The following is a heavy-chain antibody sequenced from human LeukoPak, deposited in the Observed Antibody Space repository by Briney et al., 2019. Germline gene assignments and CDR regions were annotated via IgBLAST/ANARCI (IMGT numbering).Heavy chain of an antibody. CDR3: ARVRLRYSDWLGYYFDY. CDR1: GYTFTGYY. J-gene: IGHJ4*02. Sequence: ASVKVSCKASGYTFTGYYMHWVRQAPGQGLEWMGWINPNSGGTNYAQKFQGRVTMTRDTSISTAYMELSRLRSDDTAVYYCARVRLRYSDWLGYYFDYWGQGTLVTVSS. CDR2: INPNSGGT. D-gene: IGHD3-9*01. V-gene: IGHV1-2*02.